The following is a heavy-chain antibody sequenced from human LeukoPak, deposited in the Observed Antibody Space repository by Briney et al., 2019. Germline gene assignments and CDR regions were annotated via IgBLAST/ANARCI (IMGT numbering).Heavy chain of an antibody. Sequence: TGRSLRPSCAASGLTFSSYWMHWVRHAPGEGLVWVSRINSDGGITNYADSVKGRFTVFRDNAKSTLYLQINSLRAEDTAVYYCARERNYGCLDNWDQGTLVTVSS. V-gene: IGHV3-74*01. D-gene: IGHD1-7*01. J-gene: IGHJ4*02. CDR2: INSDGGIT. CDR3: ARERNYGCLDN. CDR1: GLTFSSYW.